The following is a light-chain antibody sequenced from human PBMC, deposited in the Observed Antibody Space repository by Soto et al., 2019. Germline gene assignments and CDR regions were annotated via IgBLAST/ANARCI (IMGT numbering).Light chain of an antibody. V-gene: IGKV3-20*02. J-gene: IGKJ1*01. Sequence: FTQSTGTLAFSPRDISTLFFSAIQILTNPYIAWYQQKPGQAPRLLIYDISSRATGIPSRFSGSGSGTDFTLTISSLQPEDFATYYCQQSFSTLGCTFGQGTKVDIK. CDR1: QILTNPY. CDR3: QQSFSTLGCT. CDR2: DIS.